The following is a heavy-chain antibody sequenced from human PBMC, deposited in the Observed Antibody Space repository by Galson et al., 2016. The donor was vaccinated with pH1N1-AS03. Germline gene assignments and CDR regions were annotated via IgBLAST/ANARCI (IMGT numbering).Heavy chain of an antibody. V-gene: IGHV3-23*01. CDR2: IIGSGENT. J-gene: IGHJ4*01. Sequence: SLRLSCAASEFSFSRFAMAWVRQAPGKGLEWVSSIIGSGENTWYAESAKGRFTVSRDNSKNTLYLQLNSLRAEDTALYYCAKGSGYCSDATCYRFDRWGHGTLVTVAS. CDR3: AKGSGYCSDATCYRFDR. D-gene: IGHD2-15*01. CDR1: EFSFSRFA.